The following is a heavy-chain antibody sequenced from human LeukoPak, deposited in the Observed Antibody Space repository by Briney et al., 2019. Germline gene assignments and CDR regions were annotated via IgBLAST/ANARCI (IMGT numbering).Heavy chain of an antibody. CDR3: AREGDGYNRY. J-gene: IGHJ4*02. Sequence: SETLSLACTVSGGSISSYYWSWIRQPPGKGLEWIGYIYYSGSTNYNPSLKSRVTISVDTSKHQFSLKLSSVTAADTAVYYCAREGDGYNRYWGQGTLVTVSS. CDR1: GGSISSYY. V-gene: IGHV4-59*01. CDR2: IYYSGST. D-gene: IGHD5-24*01.